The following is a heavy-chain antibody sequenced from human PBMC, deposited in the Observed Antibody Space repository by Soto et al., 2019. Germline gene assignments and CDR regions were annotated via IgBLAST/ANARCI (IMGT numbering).Heavy chain of an antibody. V-gene: IGHV3-30*18. J-gene: IGHJ4*02. D-gene: IGHD3-9*01. CDR3: AKDILTGYYNLDY. CDR1: GFTFSSYG. Sequence: GGSLRLSCVASGFTFSSYGMHWVRQAPGKGLEWVAVIVYDGSRKYYVDSVKGRFTISRDNSKKTLYLQMNSLRAEDTAVYYCAKDILTGYYNLDYWGQGTLVTVSS. CDR2: IVYDGSRK.